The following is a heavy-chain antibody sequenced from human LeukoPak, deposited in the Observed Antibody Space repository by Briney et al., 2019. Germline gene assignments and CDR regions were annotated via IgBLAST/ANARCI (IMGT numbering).Heavy chain of an antibody. CDR1: GGSISSYY. CDR3: ARSKVPVPEYYGLDV. D-gene: IGHD1-14*01. V-gene: IGHV4-59*08. CDR2: IYYSGST. Sequence: SETLSLTCTVSGGSISSYYWSWIRQPPGKGLEWIGYIYYSGSTNYNPSLKSRVTISVDTSKNQFSLKLSSVTAADTAVYYCARSKVPVPEYYGLDVWGQGTTVTVSS. J-gene: IGHJ6*02.